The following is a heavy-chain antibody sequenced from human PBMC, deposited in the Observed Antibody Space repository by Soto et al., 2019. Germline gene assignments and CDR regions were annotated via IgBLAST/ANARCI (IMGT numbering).Heavy chain of an antibody. Sequence: QVQLEQSGAEVENPGSSVKVSCKASGGTFSSYAISWVRQAPGHGLEWVGGIIPIFGTANYAQQFQGRVTITADESTSTAYMERSRLRTEDTAAYYCARGEPSLPSYFYYYYGMDVWVHGTTVTVTS. CDR3: ARGEPSLPSYFYYYYGMDV. J-gene: IGHJ6*02. CDR1: GGTFSSYA. V-gene: IGHV1-69*01. CDR2: IIPIFGTA. D-gene: IGHD1-1*01.